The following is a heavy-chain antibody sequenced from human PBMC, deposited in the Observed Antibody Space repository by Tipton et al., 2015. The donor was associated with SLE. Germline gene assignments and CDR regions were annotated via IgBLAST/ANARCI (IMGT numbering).Heavy chain of an antibody. V-gene: IGHV4-4*08. CDR3: ASGLAEYYFDY. J-gene: IGHJ4*02. Sequence: TLSLTCTVSVDSITGHYWSCIRQPPGKGLEWIGYISTSGSTNYNPSLQSRVTISVDTSKNQFSLKLSSVTAADTAVYYCASGLAEYYFDYWGQRTLVTVSS. CDR2: ISTSGST. CDR1: VDSITGHY. D-gene: IGHD3-3*02.